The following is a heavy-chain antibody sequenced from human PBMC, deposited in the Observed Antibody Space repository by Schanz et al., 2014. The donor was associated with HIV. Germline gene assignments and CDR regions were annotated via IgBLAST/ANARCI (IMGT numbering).Heavy chain of an antibody. J-gene: IGHJ4*02. V-gene: IGHV3-21*04. CDR3: VKRGSEASSNTWFADS. CDR2: ISSTSTYR. Sequence: EVQLVESGGGLVQPGGSLRLSCAASGFTFSSYSMNWVRQTPGKGLEWIASISSTSTYRFYAGSVKGRFTISRDNSEDTLYLQMNSLGVDDSAIYYCVKRGSEASSNTWFADSWGQGTLVTVSS. CDR1: GFTFSSYS. D-gene: IGHD3-10*01.